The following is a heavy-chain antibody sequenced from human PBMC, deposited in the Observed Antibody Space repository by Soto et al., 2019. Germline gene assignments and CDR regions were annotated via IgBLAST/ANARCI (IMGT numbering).Heavy chain of an antibody. Sequence: SVKVSCKASGGTFSSYAISWVRQAPGQGLEWMGGIIPIFGTANYAQKFQGRVTITADESTSTAYMELSSLRSEDTAVYYCAREVVVVAAQNAFDIWGQGTMVTVSS. CDR2: IIPIFGTA. D-gene: IGHD2-15*01. J-gene: IGHJ3*02. V-gene: IGHV1-69*13. CDR3: AREVVVVAAQNAFDI. CDR1: GGTFSSYA.